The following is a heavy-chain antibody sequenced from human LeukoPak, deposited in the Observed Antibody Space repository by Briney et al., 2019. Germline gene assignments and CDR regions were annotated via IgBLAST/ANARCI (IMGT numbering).Heavy chain of an antibody. CDR3: ARRKDSVTHAGYGMDV. V-gene: IGHV1-2*06. Sequence: ASVKVSCKASGYTFTGYYMHWVRQAPGQGLEWMGRINPNSGGTNYAQKFQGRVTMTRDTSISTAYMELSRLRSDDTAVYYCARRKDSVTHAGYGMDVWGQGTTVTVSS. J-gene: IGHJ6*02. D-gene: IGHD4-17*01. CDR2: INPNSGGT. CDR1: GYTFTGYY.